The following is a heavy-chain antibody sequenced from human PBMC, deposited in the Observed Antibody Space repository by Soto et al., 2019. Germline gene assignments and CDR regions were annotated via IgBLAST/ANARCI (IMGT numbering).Heavy chain of an antibody. D-gene: IGHD3-22*01. Sequence: SVKVSCKASGGTCSTYTMTWVRQARGQGLEWMGGIIPLFGTANYAQKFQGRVTITADESTSTVYMELSSLRSEDTAVYYCARSQDSSGYWNNCFDPWGQGTLVTVSS. CDR3: ARSQDSSGYWNNCFDP. V-gene: IGHV1-69*13. CDR2: IIPLFGTA. CDR1: GGTCSTYT. J-gene: IGHJ5*02.